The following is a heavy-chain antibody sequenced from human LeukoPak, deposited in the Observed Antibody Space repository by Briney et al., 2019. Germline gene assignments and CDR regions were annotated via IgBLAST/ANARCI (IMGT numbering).Heavy chain of an antibody. V-gene: IGHV4-59*01. D-gene: IGHD3-3*01. Sequence: SETLSLTCTVSGGSISNYYWSWIRQPPGKGLEWIGYINYSGSANSNPSLKSRVTISVDTSKNQFSLKLTSVTAADTAVYYCARVYRDDFWSGYSTHFDYWGQGTLVTVSS. J-gene: IGHJ4*02. CDR1: GGSISNYY. CDR2: INYSGSA. CDR3: ARVYRDDFWSGYSTHFDY.